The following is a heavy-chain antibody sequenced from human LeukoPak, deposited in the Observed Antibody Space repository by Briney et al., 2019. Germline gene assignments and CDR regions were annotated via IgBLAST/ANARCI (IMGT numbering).Heavy chain of an antibody. CDR2: ISGSGGST. J-gene: IGHJ4*02. V-gene: IGHV3-23*01. CDR3: AKDRAPFLEWPLYYFDY. D-gene: IGHD3-3*02. CDR1: GFTFSSYA. Sequence: GGSLRLSCAASGFTFSSYAMCWVRQAPGKGLEWVSAISGSGGSTCYADSVKGRFTISRDNSKNTLYLQMNSLRAEDTAVYYCAKDRAPFLEWPLYYFDYWGQGTLVTVSS.